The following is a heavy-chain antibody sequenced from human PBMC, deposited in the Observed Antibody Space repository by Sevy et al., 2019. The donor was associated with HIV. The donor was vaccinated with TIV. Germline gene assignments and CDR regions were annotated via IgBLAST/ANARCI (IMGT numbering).Heavy chain of an antibody. CDR2: ISPFHGNT. D-gene: IGHD3-16*01. J-gene: IGHJ5*02. Sequence: ASVKVSCKASGYSFTTYAITWVRQAPGQGLEWMGWISPFHGNTNYAQKLQGRVSMTTDTSTVTAYMELTSLGSDDTAGYYCARVFGGRLYNGRFDPWGQGTLVTVSS. CDR1: GYSFTTYA. CDR3: ARVFGGRLYNGRFDP. V-gene: IGHV1-18*01.